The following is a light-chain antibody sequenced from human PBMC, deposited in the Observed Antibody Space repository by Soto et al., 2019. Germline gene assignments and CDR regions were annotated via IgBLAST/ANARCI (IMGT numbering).Light chain of an antibody. J-gene: IGLJ3*02. CDR3: SSYAGGVV. CDR2: EGS. CDR1: SSGVENYNL. V-gene: IGLV2-23*01. Sequence: QYVLTQPASVSGSPGQSITLSCTRASSGVENYNLVSWYQHHPGKAPKLIIYEGSQRPPGVSERFSGSKPGNAASLTISGLQAEGEADYYCSSYAGGVVFGGGTKVTVL.